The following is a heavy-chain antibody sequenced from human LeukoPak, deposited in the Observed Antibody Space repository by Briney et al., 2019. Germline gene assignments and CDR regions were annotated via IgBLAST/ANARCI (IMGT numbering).Heavy chain of an antibody. J-gene: IGHJ6*02. CDR2: INPNSGGT. V-gene: IGHV1-2*02. Sequence: GASVKVSCKASGYTFTGYYMHWVRQAPGQGLEWMGWINPNSGGTNYAQKFQGRVTMTRDTSISTAYMELSRLRSDDTAVHYCARDLRYYGSGSYYNRYYGMDVWGQGTTVTVSS. CDR3: ARDLRYYGSGSYYNRYYGMDV. CDR1: GYTFTGYY. D-gene: IGHD3-10*01.